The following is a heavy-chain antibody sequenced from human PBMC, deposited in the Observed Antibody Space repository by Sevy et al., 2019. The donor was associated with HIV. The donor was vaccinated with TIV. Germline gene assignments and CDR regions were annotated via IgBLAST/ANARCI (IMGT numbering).Heavy chain of an antibody. CDR3: AREFDGGPDY. CDR2: INQDGSQK. V-gene: IGHV3-7*01. D-gene: IGHD3-9*01. J-gene: IGHJ4*02. CDR1: GFTFSTYW. Sequence: GGSLRLSCGASGFTFSTYWMSWVRQAPGKGLEWVANINQDGSQKYYVDSVKGRFTISKDNAKNSLYLQMSSLRAEDTAVYYCAREFDGGPDYWGQGTLVTVS.